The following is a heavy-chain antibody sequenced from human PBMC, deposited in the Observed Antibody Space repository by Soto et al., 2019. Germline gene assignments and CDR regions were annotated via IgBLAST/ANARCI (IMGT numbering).Heavy chain of an antibody. Sequence: GGSLRLSCAASGFTVSSNYMSWVRQAPGKGLEWVSVIYSGGSTYYADSVKGRFTISRDNSKNKLYLQMNSLRAEDTAVYYCARDPGIAVAGTLSVYWGQGTLVTVSS. CDR2: IYSGGST. CDR1: GFTVSSNY. D-gene: IGHD6-19*01. J-gene: IGHJ4*02. CDR3: ARDPGIAVAGTLSVY. V-gene: IGHV3-66*01.